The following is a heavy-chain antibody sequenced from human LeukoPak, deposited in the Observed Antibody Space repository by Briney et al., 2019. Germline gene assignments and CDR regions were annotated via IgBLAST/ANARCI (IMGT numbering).Heavy chain of an antibody. CDR1: GGSISRGGYD. V-gene: IGHV4-31*03. CDR3: ARVGSSSSFGY. CDR2: IYYSGSI. Sequence: SETLSLTCTVSGGSISRGGYDWSWIRQHPGKGLEYIGYIYYSGSIYYNPSLKSRVTISLDPSKNQFSLKLSSVTAADTAVYYCARVGSSSSFGYWGQGTLVTVSS. D-gene: IGHD6-6*01. J-gene: IGHJ4*02.